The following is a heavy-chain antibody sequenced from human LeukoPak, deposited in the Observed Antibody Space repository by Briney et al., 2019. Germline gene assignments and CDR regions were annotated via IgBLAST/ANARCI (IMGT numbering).Heavy chain of an antibody. CDR3: AKGPRITIILVGIPFDY. CDR1: GVSISSYY. D-gene: IGHD3-22*01. CDR2: MYYSGST. J-gene: IGHJ4*02. V-gene: IGHV4-59*01. Sequence: PSETLSLTCTVSGVSISSYYWSWIRQPPGKGLEWIGYMYYSGSTDYNPSLKSRVTISVDTSKNQFSLKLSSLTAADTAVYYCAKGPRITIILVGIPFDYWGQGTLVTVSS.